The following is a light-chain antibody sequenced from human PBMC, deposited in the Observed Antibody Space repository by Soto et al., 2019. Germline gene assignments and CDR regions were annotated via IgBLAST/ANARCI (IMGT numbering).Light chain of an antibody. CDR1: QGIRHY. V-gene: IGKV1-27*01. CDR3: QNFDSAPQT. J-gene: IGKJ1*01. CDR2: EAS. Sequence: DIQMTQSPSSLSASVGDRFTITYRASQGIRHYLGWYQQKPGKVPKLLIYEASNLQCGVPSRFRGGGSGTEFTLTISSLQPEDVATYYCQNFDSAPQTFGQGTKVDIK.